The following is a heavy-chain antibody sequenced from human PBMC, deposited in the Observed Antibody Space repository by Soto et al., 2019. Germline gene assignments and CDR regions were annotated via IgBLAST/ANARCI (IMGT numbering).Heavy chain of an antibody. J-gene: IGHJ5*02. CDR3: GRDLTSNANCIDP. Sequence: TSETLSLTCSASGGSITSSSHFWGWVRQPPGKGLEWIGTIYYTGKTYYNPSLESRLTMSVDRSKNQFSLRLTSVTAADTAVYFCGRDLTSNANCIDPWGQGTLVTVSS. D-gene: IGHD2-2*01. V-gene: IGHV4-39*02. CDR1: GGSITSSSHF. CDR2: IYYTGKT.